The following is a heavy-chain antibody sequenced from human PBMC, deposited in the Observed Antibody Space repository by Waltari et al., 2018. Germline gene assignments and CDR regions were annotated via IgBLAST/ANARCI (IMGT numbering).Heavy chain of an antibody. V-gene: IGHV1-2*02. J-gene: IGHJ4*02. CDR1: GYTFTVYY. D-gene: IGHD7-27*01. CDR3: ARDRWGESHGYGY. CDR2: INPNNGST. Sequence: QVQLVQSGVEVKKPGASVRVSCKASGYTFTVYYLHWIRQAPGQGPEWMGWINPNNGSTHYAQTFQGRVTMTRDTSINTAYLEVTSDDTAVYFCARDRWGESHGYGYWGRGTLVTVSS.